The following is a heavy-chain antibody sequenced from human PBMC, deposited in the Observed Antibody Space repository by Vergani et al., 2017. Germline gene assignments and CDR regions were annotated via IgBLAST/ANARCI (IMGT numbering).Heavy chain of an antibody. V-gene: IGHV3-9*01. D-gene: IGHD3-9*01. CDR2: ISWNSGSI. CDR3: ARDRASSGILTGYYDGSYYYYYMDV. CDR1: GFTFDDYA. J-gene: IGHJ6*03. Sequence: EVQLVESGGGLVQPGRSLRLSCAASGFTFDDYAMHWVRQAPGKGLEWVSGISWNSGSIGYADSVKGRFTISRDNAKNSLYLQMNSLRAEDTAVYYCARDRASSGILTGYYDGSYYYYYMDVWGKGTTVTVSS.